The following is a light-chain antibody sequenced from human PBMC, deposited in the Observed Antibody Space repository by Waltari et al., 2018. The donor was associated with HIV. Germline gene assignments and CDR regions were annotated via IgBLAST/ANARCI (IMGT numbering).Light chain of an antibody. J-gene: IGKJ4*01. CDR1: QSVSNK. CDR2: DAS. Sequence: IVMTQSPATLSVSPGERATLSCRAGQSVSNKLAWYQQKAGQAPRLLTYDASTRATGVPARFSGSGSGTDFTLTIGSLQSGDFAIYYCQQYNNWLTFGGGTKVEIK. CDR3: QQYNNWLT. V-gene: IGKV3-15*01.